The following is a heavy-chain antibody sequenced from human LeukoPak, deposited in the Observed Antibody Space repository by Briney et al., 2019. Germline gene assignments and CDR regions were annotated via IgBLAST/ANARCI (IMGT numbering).Heavy chain of an antibody. V-gene: IGHV4-4*07. CDR2: IYTSGST. Sequence: SETLSLTCTVSGGSISSYYWSWIRQPAGKGLEWIGRIYTSGSTNYNPSLKSRVTMSVDTSKNQFSLKLSSVTAADTAVYYCARDWKVRSGPSETNYYYYYMDVWGKGTTVTVSS. CDR3: ARDWKVRSGPSETNYYYYYMDV. D-gene: IGHD6-19*01. J-gene: IGHJ6*03. CDR1: GGSISSYY.